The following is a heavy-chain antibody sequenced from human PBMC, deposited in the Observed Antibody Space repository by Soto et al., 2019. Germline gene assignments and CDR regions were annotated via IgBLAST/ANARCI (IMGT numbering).Heavy chain of an antibody. D-gene: IGHD2-15*01. CDR3: ARFVCSGGSCYSGDFYYFDY. V-gene: IGHV4-59*01. J-gene: IGHJ4*02. CDR2: SSYSGRT. Sequence: PSETLSLTCTVSGGSISSYYWSWIRQPPGKGLEWIAYSSYSGRTDCNPSLKSRVTISVDTSNNQFSLKLSSVTAADTAVYYCARFVCSGGSCYSGDFYYFDYWGQGTLVTVSS. CDR1: GGSISSYY.